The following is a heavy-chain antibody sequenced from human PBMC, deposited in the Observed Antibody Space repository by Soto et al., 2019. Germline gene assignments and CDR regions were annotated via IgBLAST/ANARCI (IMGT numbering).Heavy chain of an antibody. D-gene: IGHD5-12*01. CDR2: ISSSGDSR. Sequence: EEQVSESGGGLVQSGGSLRLSCAASGFNFNTFAMSWIRQAPGKGLEWVSHISSSGDSRDYADSVRGRFTISRDNSKNVLFLQMNSLRADDTATYHCAKHPPSPWTANWVDPWGKGTLVTVSS. CDR1: GFNFNTFA. V-gene: IGHV3-23*01. J-gene: IGHJ5*02. CDR3: AKHPPSPWTANWVDP.